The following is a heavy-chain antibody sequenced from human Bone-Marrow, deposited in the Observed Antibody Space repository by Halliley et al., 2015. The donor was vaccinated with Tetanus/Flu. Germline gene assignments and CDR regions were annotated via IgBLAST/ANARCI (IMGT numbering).Heavy chain of an antibody. V-gene: IGHV1-69*06. CDR2: IIPLSGAT. Sequence: QVQLVQSGAEVRKPGSSVKVSCKPSGDTFSISAITWVRQAPGQGLEWMGGIIPLSGATNYAQKFQGRVTITADTSRTTAYMELTSLRSDDTAAYYCATGGRGAMQRWSLGSWGQGTLVTVSS. CDR1: GDTFSISA. D-gene: IGHD6-25*01. CDR3: ATGGRGAMQRWSLGS. J-gene: IGHJ5*02.